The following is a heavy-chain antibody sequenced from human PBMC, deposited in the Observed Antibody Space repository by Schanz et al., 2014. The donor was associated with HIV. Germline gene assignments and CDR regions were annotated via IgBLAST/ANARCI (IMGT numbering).Heavy chain of an antibody. D-gene: IGHD6-13*01. CDR2: ISYDGSNK. Sequence: QVQLVESGGGVVQPGRSLRLSCAASGFTFDSYGIHWVRQAPGKGLEWVAVISYDGSNKKYADSVKGRFTISRDNSKNTLYLQMNSLRPEDTAVYYCARGQPLVQRWFDPWGQGTLVTVSS. J-gene: IGHJ5*02. CDR1: GFTFDSYG. V-gene: IGHV3-30*03. CDR3: ARGQPLVQRWFDP.